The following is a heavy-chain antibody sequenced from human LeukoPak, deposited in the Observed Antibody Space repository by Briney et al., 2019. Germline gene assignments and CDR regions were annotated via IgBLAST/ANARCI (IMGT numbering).Heavy chain of an antibody. CDR1: GFIFSNYW. CDR3: AKGLLGYCSSTSCQESWFDP. CDR2: IRYDGSNK. Sequence: PGGSLRLSCAGSGFIFSNYWMSWVRQAPGKGLEWVAFIRYDGSNKYYADSVKGRFTISRDNSKNTLYLQMNSLRAEDTAVYYCAKGLLGYCSSTSCQESWFDPWGQGTLVTVSS. J-gene: IGHJ5*02. D-gene: IGHD2-2*01. V-gene: IGHV3-30*02.